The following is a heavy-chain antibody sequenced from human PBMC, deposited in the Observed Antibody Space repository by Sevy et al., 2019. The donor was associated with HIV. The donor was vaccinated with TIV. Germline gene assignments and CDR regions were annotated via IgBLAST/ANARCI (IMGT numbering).Heavy chain of an antibody. CDR3: ATTKDYYDSSGSPFDY. D-gene: IGHD3-22*01. CDR2: FDPEDDET. Sequence: ASVKVSCMVSGYTLSELSMHWVRQAPGKGLEWMGSFDPEDDETIYAQKFQGRATMTEDTSTDTAYMELNNLRSEDTAVYYCATTKDYYDSSGSPFDYWGQRTLVTVSS. CDR1: GYTLSELS. J-gene: IGHJ4*02. V-gene: IGHV1-24*01.